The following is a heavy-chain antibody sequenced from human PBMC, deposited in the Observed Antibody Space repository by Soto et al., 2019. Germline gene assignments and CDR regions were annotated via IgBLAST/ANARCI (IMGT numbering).Heavy chain of an antibody. CDR3: ARTSYYDYGDYGEFDY. V-gene: IGHV1-3*01. CDR1: GYTFTSYA. CDR2: INAGNGNT. Sequence: GASVKVSCKASGYTFTSYAMHWVRQAPGQRHEWMGWINAGNGNTKYSQKFQGRVTITRDTSASTAYMELSSLRSEDTALYYCARTSYYDYGDYGEFDYWGQGTLVTVSS. J-gene: IGHJ4*02. D-gene: IGHD4-17*01.